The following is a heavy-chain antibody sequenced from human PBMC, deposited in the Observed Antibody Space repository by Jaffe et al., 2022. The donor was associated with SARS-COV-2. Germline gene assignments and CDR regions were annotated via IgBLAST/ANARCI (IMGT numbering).Heavy chain of an antibody. D-gene: IGHD3-3*01. V-gene: IGHV3-23*01. CDR1: GFTLTYYA. CDR2: ISGSGDST. CDR3: AKLPSGSPLYGMEV. Sequence: EVQLLESGGGLVQPGGSLRLSCAASGFTLTYYAMTWVRQAPGKGLEWVSAISGSGDSTYYAESVKGRFTISRDNSKNTLYLQVNSLRVEDTAVYYCAKLPSGSPLYGMEVWGQGTTVTVSS. J-gene: IGHJ6*02.